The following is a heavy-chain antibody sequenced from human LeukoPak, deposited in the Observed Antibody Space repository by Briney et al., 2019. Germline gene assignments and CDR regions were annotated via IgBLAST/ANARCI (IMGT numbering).Heavy chain of an antibody. CDR3: GKDPNGDYVGAFDM. D-gene: IGHD4-17*01. J-gene: IGHJ3*02. Sequence: GGSLRLSCAASGFTFSDYVMHWVRQAPGKGLEWVAVTSYGGSNKYHADSVKGRFTISRDNSKNTLYLQMNSLRAEDTAVYYCGKDPNGDYVGAFDMWGQGTMVTVSP. V-gene: IGHV3-30-3*01. CDR2: TSYGGSNK. CDR1: GFTFSDYV.